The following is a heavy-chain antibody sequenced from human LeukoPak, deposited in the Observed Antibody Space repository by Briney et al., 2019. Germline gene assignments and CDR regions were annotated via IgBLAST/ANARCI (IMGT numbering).Heavy chain of an antibody. V-gene: IGHV3-66*02. CDR3: ARYDNIQGYMDV. CDR1: GFTVSSNY. CDR2: IYAGGTT. D-gene: IGHD1-1*01. Sequence: GGSLRLSCAGSGFTVSSNYVNWVRQAPGKGLEWVSIIYAGGTTVLTDSVKGRFSISRDDSKNTLHLQMNSLRVEDTAVYYCARYDNIQGYMDVWGTGTTVTVFS. J-gene: IGHJ6*03.